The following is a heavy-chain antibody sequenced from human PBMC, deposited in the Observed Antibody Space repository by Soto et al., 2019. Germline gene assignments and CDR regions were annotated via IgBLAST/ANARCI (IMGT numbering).Heavy chain of an antibody. CDR1: GGSISSGGYY. D-gene: IGHD1-20*01. CDR3: TRSLTPYKTFDY. CDR2: IYYSGST. Sequence: QVQLQESGPGLVKPSQTLSLTCTVSGGSISSGGYYWSWIRQHPGKGLEWIGYIYYSGSTYYNPSPKSRVTISVDTSKNQFSLKLSSVTAADTAVYYCTRSLTPYKTFDYWGQGTLVTVSS. J-gene: IGHJ4*02. V-gene: IGHV4-31*03.